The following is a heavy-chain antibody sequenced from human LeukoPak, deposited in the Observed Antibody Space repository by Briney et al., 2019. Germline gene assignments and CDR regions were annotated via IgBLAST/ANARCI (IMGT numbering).Heavy chain of an antibody. CDR1: GGSFSGYY. V-gene: IGHV4-34*01. CDR2: INHSGST. J-gene: IGHJ5*02. D-gene: IGHD3-9*01. CDR3: ARGLLRYDPA. Sequence: PSETLSLTCAVYGGSFSGYYWSWIRQPPGKGLEWIGEINHSGSTNYNPSLKSRVTISVDTSKNQFSLNLSSVTAADTAVYYCARGLLRYDPAWGQGTLVTVSS.